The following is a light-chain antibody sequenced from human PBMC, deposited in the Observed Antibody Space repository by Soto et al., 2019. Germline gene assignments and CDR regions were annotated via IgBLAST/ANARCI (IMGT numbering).Light chain of an antibody. V-gene: IGKV1-5*03. CDR3: QQYNSYWT. J-gene: IGKJ1*01. Sequence: DIQMTQSPSTLSASVGDRVTITCRASQNIVGWLAWYQQKPGKAPKLMIYKASSLESGVPSRFSGSGSGTEFTLTISSLQPDYFATYYCQQYNSYWTFGQGTKVEIK. CDR1: QNIVGW. CDR2: KAS.